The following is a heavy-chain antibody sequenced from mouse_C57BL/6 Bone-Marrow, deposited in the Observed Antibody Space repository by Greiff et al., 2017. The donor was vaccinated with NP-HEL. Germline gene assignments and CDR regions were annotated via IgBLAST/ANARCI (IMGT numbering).Heavy chain of an antibody. CDR2: ISSGGSYT. CDR1: GFTFSSYG. J-gene: IGHJ2*01. Sequence: EVQGVESGGDLVKPGGSLKLSCAASGFTFSSYGMSLVRQTPDKRLEWVATISSGGSYTYYPDSVKGRFTISRDNAKNTLYLHMSSLKSEDTAMYYCARLLINYWGQGTTLTVSS. V-gene: IGHV5-6*01. CDR3: ARLLINY. D-gene: IGHD1-1*01.